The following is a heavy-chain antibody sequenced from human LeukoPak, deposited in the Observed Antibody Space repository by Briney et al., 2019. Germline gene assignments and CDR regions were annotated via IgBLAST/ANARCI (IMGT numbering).Heavy chain of an antibody. CDR1: GGSISSSSYY. V-gene: IGHV4-39*07. Sequence: PSETLSLTCTVSGGSISSSSYYWGWIRQPPGKGLEWIGSIYYSGSTYYNPSLKSRVTISVDTSKNQFSLKLSSVTAADTAVYYCARGTYDFFTYYFDYWGQGTLVTVSS. CDR2: IYYSGST. CDR3: ARGTYDFFTYYFDY. J-gene: IGHJ4*02. D-gene: IGHD3-3*01.